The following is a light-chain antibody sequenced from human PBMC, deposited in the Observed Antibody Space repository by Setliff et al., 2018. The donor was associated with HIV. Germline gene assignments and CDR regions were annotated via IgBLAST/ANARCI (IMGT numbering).Light chain of an antibody. CDR1: SRDVGGYNY. J-gene: IGLJ1*01. Sequence: QSALAQPASVSGSLGQSITISCTGTSRDVGGYNYVSWYQQHPGKAPKLMIYEVSNRPSGVSNRFSGSKSGNTASLTISGLRAEGEADYYCSSYAITNTLPFGTGTKV. CDR2: EVS. V-gene: IGLV2-14*03. CDR3: SSYAITNTLP.